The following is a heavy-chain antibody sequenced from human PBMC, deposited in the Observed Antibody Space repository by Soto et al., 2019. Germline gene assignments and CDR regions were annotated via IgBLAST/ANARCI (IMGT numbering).Heavy chain of an antibody. D-gene: IGHD6-6*01. V-gene: IGHV4-39*01. CDR3: ARVIAARRYYYYGMDV. J-gene: IGHJ6*02. Sequence: SETLSLTCTVSGGSISSSSYYWGWIRQPPGKGLEWIGSIYYSGSTYYNPSLKSRVTISVDTSKNQFSLKLSSVTAADTAVYYCARVIAARRYYYYGMDVWGQGTTVTVSS. CDR1: GGSISSSSYY. CDR2: IYYSGST.